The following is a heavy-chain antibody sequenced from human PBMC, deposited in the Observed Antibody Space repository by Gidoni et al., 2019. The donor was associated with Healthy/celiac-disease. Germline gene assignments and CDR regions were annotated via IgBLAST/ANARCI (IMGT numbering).Heavy chain of an antibody. CDR3: ARAWPGGFLEWDNWFDP. CDR2: IYYRGST. D-gene: IGHD3-3*01. Sequence: QLQLQESGPGLVKPSETLSLTCTVSGGSISSSSYYWGWIRQPPGKGLEWIGSIYYRGSTYYNPSLKSRVTISVDTSKNQFSLKLSSVTAADTAVYYCARAWPGGFLEWDNWFDPWGQGTLVTVSS. V-gene: IGHV4-39*07. CDR1: GGSISSSSYY. J-gene: IGHJ5*02.